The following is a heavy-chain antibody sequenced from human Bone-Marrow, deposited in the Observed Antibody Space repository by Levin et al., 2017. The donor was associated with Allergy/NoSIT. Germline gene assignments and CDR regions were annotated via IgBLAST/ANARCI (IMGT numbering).Heavy chain of an antibody. D-gene: IGHD3-10*01. CDR1: GFTFSSYA. CDR2: ISGSGGST. V-gene: IGHV3-23*01. CDR3: AKVVGYYGSGSYFCFDY. Sequence: GASVKVSCAASGFTFSSYAMSWVRQAPGKGLEWVSAISGSGGSTYYADSVKGRFTISRDNSKNTLYLQMNSLRAEDTAVYYCAKVVGYYGSGSYFCFDYWGQGTLVTVSS. J-gene: IGHJ4*02.